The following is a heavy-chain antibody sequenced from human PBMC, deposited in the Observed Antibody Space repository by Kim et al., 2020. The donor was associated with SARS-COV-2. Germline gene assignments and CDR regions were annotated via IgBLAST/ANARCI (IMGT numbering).Heavy chain of an antibody. J-gene: IGHJ6*02. CDR2: LSWNSGNI. CDR1: GFTFDDYA. CDR3: AKDAAAVTSSGCMDV. V-gene: IGHV3-9*01. D-gene: IGHD4-17*01. Sequence: GGSLRLSCAVSGFTFDDYAMHWVRRAPGKGLEWVSALSWNSGNIGSADSVKGRFTISRDNAKNSLYLQMNSLRPEDTALYYCAKDAAAVTSSGCMDVWGQGATGTVSS.